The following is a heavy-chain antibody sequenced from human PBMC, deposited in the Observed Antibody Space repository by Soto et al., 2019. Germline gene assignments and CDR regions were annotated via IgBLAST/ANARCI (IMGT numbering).Heavy chain of an antibody. CDR1: GFSLSTSGVG. Sequence: QITLKESGPTLVKPTQTLTLTCTFSGFSLSTSGVGVGWIRQPPGKALEWLALIYRDDDKRYSPSLKSRITITKDTSKNQVVLTRTNMDPVDTATYYCAHRRGSSLFGYWGQGTLVTVSS. V-gene: IGHV2-5*02. D-gene: IGHD6-13*01. CDR2: IYRDDDK. J-gene: IGHJ4*02. CDR3: AHRRGSSLFGY.